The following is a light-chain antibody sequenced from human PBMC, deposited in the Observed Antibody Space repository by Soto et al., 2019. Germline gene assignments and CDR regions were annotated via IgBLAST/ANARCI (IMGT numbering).Light chain of an antibody. V-gene: IGLV2-23*02. CDR3: CAYAGTTTFWV. J-gene: IGLJ3*02. Sequence: QSVLTQPASVSGSPGQSISISCTGTSSDVGSYNFISWYQQHPGKAPKLMIYEVNKRPSGVSDRFSGSKSGSTASLTISGLQADDEADYYCCAYAGTTTFWVFGGGTKLTVL. CDR2: EVN. CDR1: SSDVGSYNF.